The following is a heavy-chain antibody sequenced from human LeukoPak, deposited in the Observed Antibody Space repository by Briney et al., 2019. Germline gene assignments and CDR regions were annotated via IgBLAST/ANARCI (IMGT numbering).Heavy chain of an antibody. CDR2: ISWNSGSI. V-gene: IGHV3-9*03. CDR1: GFTFDDYA. Sequence: PGGSLRLSCAASGFTFDDYAMHWVRHAPGKGLEWVSGISWNSGSIGYADSVKGRFTISRDNAKNSLYLQMNSLRAEDMALYYCAKDMSGVADDAFDIWGQGTMVTVSS. CDR3: AKDMSGVADDAFDI. J-gene: IGHJ3*02. D-gene: IGHD3-3*01.